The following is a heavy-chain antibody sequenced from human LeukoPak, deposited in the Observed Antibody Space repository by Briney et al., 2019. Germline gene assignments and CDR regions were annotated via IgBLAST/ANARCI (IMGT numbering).Heavy chain of an antibody. D-gene: IGHD1-14*01. J-gene: IGHJ5*02. CDR3: ASGSWSRRFAP. CDR1: DEPLNGYY. CDR2: MNDSGRT. Sequence: PSETLSLTCAVYDEPLNGYYWSWIRQPPGKGLEWIGEMNDSGRTTYNPSLESRATISAERSKNQFSLKLTSVTAADTAVYYCASGSWSRRFAPWGQGTLVTVSS. V-gene: IGHV4-34*01.